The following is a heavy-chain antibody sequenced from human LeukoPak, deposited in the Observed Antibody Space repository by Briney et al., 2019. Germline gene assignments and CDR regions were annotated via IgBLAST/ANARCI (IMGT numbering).Heavy chain of an antibody. Sequence: PGGSLRLSCAASGFTFSSYAMTWVRQAPGKGLERVATISISGDSTLYGDSVKGRFSISRDNSKNTVFLQMNHLRAEDTAVYYCTYSGSGWLAYFDCWGQGAQVTVSS. CDR2: ISISGDST. D-gene: IGHD6-19*01. CDR3: TYSGSGWLAYFDC. CDR1: GFTFSSYA. V-gene: IGHV3-23*01. J-gene: IGHJ4*02.